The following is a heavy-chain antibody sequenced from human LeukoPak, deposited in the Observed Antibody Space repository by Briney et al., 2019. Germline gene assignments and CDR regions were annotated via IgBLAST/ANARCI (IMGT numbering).Heavy chain of an antibody. J-gene: IGHJ6*03. CDR2: ISPSSHYI. V-gene: IGHV3-21*04. CDR1: GFSFSNYS. CDR3: ARDRHTALVYYYYYMDV. Sequence: PGGSLRLSCAGSGFSFSNYSINWVRQAPGKGLERVTSISPSSHYIYYADSVRGRFTISRDNARNSLYLQMNSLRDEDTAVYYCARDRHTALVYYYYYMDVWGTGTTVTVSS. D-gene: IGHD5-18*01.